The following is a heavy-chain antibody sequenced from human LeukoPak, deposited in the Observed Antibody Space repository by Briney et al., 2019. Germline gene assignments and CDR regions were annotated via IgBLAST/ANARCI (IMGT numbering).Heavy chain of an antibody. CDR3: AGYYYDSSRGFDL. D-gene: IGHD3-22*01. J-gene: IGHJ5*02. Sequence: GGSLRLSCAASGFKFDDYGMSWGRQAPGKGLEWVCDINWNGAWTGYADSVKGRFTISRANAKNSLYLQMNSLRAEDTALYYCAGYYYDSSRGFDLWGQGTLVTVSA. V-gene: IGHV3-20*04. CDR1: GFKFDDYG. CDR2: INWNGAWT.